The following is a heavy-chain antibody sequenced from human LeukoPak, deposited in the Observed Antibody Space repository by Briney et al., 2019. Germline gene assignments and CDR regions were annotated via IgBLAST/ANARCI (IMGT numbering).Heavy chain of an antibody. CDR1: GVSISSYD. CDR3: AGGNFYDSRGHPYHFHF. V-gene: IGHV4-59*01. CDR2: IYYSENT. D-gene: IGHD3-22*01. J-gene: IGHJ4*02. Sequence: SETLSLTCTVSGVSISSYDWSWIRQPPGKGLEWIAYIYYSENTNYNSSLKSRVTISEDTSKNQFSLKLTSVTAADTAVYYCAGGNFYDSRGHPYHFHFWGQGTLVSVSS.